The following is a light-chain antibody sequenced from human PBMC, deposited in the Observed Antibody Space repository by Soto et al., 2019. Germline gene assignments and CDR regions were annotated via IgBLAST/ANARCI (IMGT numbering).Light chain of an antibody. J-gene: IGKJ1*01. Sequence: IQMTQFPATLSASVGARVTITCCASQRIITWLALYQQNPGKPPQLLIYDASSLESGVPSRFSGSGSGTEFTLTISSLQPDDFATYYCQQYNSYSWTFGQGTKVDI. V-gene: IGKV1-5*01. CDR2: DAS. CDR3: QQYNSYSWT. CDR1: QRIITW.